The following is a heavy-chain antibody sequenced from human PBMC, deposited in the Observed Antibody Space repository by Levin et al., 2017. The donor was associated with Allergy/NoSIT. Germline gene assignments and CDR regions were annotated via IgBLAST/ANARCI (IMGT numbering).Heavy chain of an antibody. J-gene: IGHJ5*02. D-gene: IGHD3-10*01. Sequence: GSLRLSCAVSGVSISSSNWWSWVRQVPGKGLEWIGDIFHRGTTNYNPSLKSRVTISVDKSKNQVSLNLSSVTAADTAVYYCARGSGTYSTNWFDPWGQGSLVTVSS. CDR3: ARGSGTYSTNWFDP. CDR1: GVSISSSNW. CDR2: IFHRGTT. V-gene: IGHV4-4*02.